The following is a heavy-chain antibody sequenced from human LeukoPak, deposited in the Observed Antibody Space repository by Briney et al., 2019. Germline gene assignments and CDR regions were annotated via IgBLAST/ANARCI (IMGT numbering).Heavy chain of an antibody. D-gene: IGHD6-6*01. Sequence: ASVKVSCKASGYTFTSYGISWVRQAPGQGLEWVGWISAYNGNTNYAEKFQGRVTMTRDTSISTAYMELSRLRSDDTAVYYSASWVAARPNYYYYMDVWGKGTTVTVSS. CDR2: ISAYNGNT. CDR1: GYTFTSYG. V-gene: IGHV1-18*01. J-gene: IGHJ6*03. CDR3: ASWVAARPNYYYYMDV.